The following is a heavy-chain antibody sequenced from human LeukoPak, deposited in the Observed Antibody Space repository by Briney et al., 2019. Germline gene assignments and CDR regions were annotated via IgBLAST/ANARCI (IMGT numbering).Heavy chain of an antibody. V-gene: IGHV4-4*09. CDR3: VRHLIDITKSYSYWFDP. Sequence: SETLSLTCTVSGDSINSHYWSWIRQPPGKGLEWIGFIYTRGSTNYNPSLKSRVTMTGDTSKNQVSLTLNSVTAADTAVYYCVRHLIDITKSYSYWFDPWGQGTLVTVSS. D-gene: IGHD2-21*01. CDR1: GDSINSHY. J-gene: IGHJ5*02. CDR2: IYTRGST.